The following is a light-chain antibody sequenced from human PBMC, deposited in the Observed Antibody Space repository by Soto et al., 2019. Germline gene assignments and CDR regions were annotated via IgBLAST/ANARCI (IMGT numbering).Light chain of an antibody. CDR3: QSADSSGSYVV. Sequence: SYELTQPPSVSVSPGQTARITCSGDALPKQYAYWYQQKPGQAPVMAIYKDSERPSGIPERFSGSSSGTIVTLTISGVQAEDEADYYCQSADSSGSYVVFGGGTKLTVL. CDR2: KDS. J-gene: IGLJ2*01. V-gene: IGLV3-25*03. CDR1: ALPKQY.